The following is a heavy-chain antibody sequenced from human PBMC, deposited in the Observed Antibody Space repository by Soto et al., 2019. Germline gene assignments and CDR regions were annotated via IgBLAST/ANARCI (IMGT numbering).Heavy chain of an antibody. CDR3: AKSRVFIGAIVTLLDS. J-gene: IGHJ4*02. CDR2: ISNNGDTE. V-gene: IGHV3-23*01. Sequence: EVQLLESGGGLVQPGGSLTLSSATSGFTFSSYAMVWVRQAAGKGLEWVASISNNGDTEYYADSVKGRFTISRRNSENTLYLQMNGLRSDDTALYFCAKSRVFIGAIVTLLDSWGQGTQVTVSS. D-gene: IGHD3-16*02. CDR1: GFTFSSYA.